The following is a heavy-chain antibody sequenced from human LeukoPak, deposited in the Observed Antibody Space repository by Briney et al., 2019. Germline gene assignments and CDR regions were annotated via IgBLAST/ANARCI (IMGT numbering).Heavy chain of an antibody. CDR2: ISSSSTYI. V-gene: IGHV3-21*01. D-gene: IGHD3-3*01. CDR3: ARVGDNWFDP. CDR1: GFAFSSNN. Sequence: GGSLRLSCAASGFAFSSNNMNWVRQAPGKGLEWVSSISSSSTYIYYADSVKGRFTISRDNAKNSLYLQMNSLRAEDTAVYYCARVGDNWFDPWGQGTLVTVSS. J-gene: IGHJ5*02.